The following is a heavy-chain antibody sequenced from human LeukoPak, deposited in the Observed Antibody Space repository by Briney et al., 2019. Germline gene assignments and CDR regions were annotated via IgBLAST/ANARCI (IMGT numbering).Heavy chain of an antibody. CDR3: ARASFWSGQGLYYYGMDV. CDR2: IYNGGST. CDR1: GFTFSSNY. J-gene: IGHJ6*02. Sequence: GGSLRLSCAASGFTFSSNYMSWVRQAPGKGLEWVSVIYNGGSTYYSDSVKGRFTISRDNSKNTLYLQMNSLRAEDTAVYYCARASFWSGQGLYYYGMDVWGQGTTVTVSS. D-gene: IGHD3-3*01. V-gene: IGHV3-53*01.